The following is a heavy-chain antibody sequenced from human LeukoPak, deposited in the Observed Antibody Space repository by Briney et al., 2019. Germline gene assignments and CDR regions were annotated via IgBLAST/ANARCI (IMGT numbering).Heavy chain of an antibody. V-gene: IGHV4-34*01. Sequence: SETLSLTCAVYGGSFSDYYWSWIRQPPGKGLEWIGEINHSGSTNYNPSLKSRVTMSVDTSKNQFSLKLSSVTAADTAVYYCARDGRRAKMGRDYYYYYYMDVWGKGTAVTISS. J-gene: IGHJ6*03. CDR3: ARDGRRAKMGRDYYYYYYMDV. CDR2: INHSGST. D-gene: IGHD3-10*01. CDR1: GGSFSDYY.